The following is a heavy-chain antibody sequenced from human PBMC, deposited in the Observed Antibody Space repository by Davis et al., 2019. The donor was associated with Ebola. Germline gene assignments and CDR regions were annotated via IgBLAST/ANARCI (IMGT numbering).Heavy chain of an antibody. V-gene: IGHV3-23*01. CDR1: GFTFTTYA. Sequence: GGSLRLSCAASGFTFTTYAMNWVRQAPGEGLEWVAAIGGRGDSTYYADSVKGRFTISRDNSKNTLYLQMNSLRAEDTAVYYCAKSVVLGREWFDPWGQGTLVTVSS. D-gene: IGHD2-8*01. CDR2: IGGRGDST. CDR3: AKSVVLGREWFDP. J-gene: IGHJ5*02.